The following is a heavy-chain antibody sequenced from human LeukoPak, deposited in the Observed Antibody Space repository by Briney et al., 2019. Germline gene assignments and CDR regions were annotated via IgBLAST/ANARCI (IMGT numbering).Heavy chain of an antibody. CDR3: ARANAMTTVNTSFYYGLDV. J-gene: IGHJ6*02. D-gene: IGHD4-17*01. CDR1: GFTVSSDY. Sequence: GGSLRLSCAASGFTVSSDYMSWVRQAPGKGLEWVSVIYRGGSTYYADSVQGRFTISRDNSKNTLYLQMNSLRVEDTAVYYCARANAMTTVNTSFYYGLDVWGQGTTVTVSS. CDR2: IYRGGST. V-gene: IGHV3-66*01.